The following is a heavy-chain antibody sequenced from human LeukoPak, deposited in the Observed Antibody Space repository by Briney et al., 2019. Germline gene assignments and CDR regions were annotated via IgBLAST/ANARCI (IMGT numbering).Heavy chain of an antibody. D-gene: IGHD1-26*01. CDR1: GFTFSSYG. J-gene: IGHJ4*02. CDR2: IRHDGSNK. CDR3: AKAMGSSYLSGYFDY. Sequence: GGSLRLSCAASGFTFSSYGIHWVRQAPGKGLEWVAFIRHDGSNKDYADSVKGRFTISRDNSKNTLYLQMNSLRVEDTAVYYCAKAMGSSYLSGYFDYRGQGTLVTVSS. V-gene: IGHV3-30*02.